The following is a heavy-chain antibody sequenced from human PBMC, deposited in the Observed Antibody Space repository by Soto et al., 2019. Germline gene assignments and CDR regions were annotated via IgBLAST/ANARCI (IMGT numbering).Heavy chain of an antibody. D-gene: IGHD3-10*01. J-gene: IGHJ6*02. Sequence: PSETLSLTCAFSCGSIISTNWWSWVRQSPGKGLGWIGEIYHNGSPDYNPSLKSRVTISVDKSKNHVFLKLTSVTAADTAMYFCGRWLGTSYGMDVWGQGTAVTVSS. CDR3: GRWLGTSYGMDV. V-gene: IGHV4-4*02. CDR2: IYHNGSP. CDR1: CGSIISTNW.